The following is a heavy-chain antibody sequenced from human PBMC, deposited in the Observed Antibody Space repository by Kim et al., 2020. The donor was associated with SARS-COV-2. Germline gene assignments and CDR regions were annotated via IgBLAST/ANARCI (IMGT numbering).Heavy chain of an antibody. CDR3: AKDYYGSGIYYGGYFQH. D-gene: IGHD3-10*01. CDR2: ISGSCGST. CDR1: GFTFSSYA. Sequence: GGSLRLSCAASGFTFSSYAMSWVRQAPGKGLEWVSAISGSCGSTYYADSVKGRFTISRDNSKNTLYLQMNSLRAEDTAVYYCAKDYYGSGIYYGGYFQHWGQGTLVTVSS. V-gene: IGHV3-23*01. J-gene: IGHJ1*01.